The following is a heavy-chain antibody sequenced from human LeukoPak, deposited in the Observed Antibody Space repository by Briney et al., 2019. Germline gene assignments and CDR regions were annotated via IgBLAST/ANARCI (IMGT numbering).Heavy chain of an antibody. V-gene: IGHV4-30-2*01. J-gene: IGHJ3*02. CDR1: GGSISSGGYY. CDR2: IYHSGST. CDR3: ARLGDDAFDI. Sequence: PSETLSLTCTVSGGSISSGGYYWSWIRQPPGKGLEWIGYIYHSGSTYYNPSLKSRVTISVDRSKNQFSLKLSSVTAADTAVYYCARLGDDAFDIWGQGTMVTVSS. D-gene: IGHD3-10*01.